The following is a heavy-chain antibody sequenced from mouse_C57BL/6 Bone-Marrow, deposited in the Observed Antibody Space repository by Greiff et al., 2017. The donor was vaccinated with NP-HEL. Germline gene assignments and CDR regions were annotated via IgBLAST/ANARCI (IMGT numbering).Heavy chain of an antibody. D-gene: IGHD2-3*01. J-gene: IGHJ3*01. CDR3: ARSGYYDAY. Sequence: VQLQQSGAELARPGASVKLSCKASGYTFTSYGISWVKQRTGQGLEWIGEIYPRSGNTYYNEKFKGKATLTADKSSSTAYMELRSLTSEDSAVYFCARSGYYDAYWGQGTLVTVSA. CDR2: IYPRSGNT. CDR1: GYTFTSYG. V-gene: IGHV1-81*01.